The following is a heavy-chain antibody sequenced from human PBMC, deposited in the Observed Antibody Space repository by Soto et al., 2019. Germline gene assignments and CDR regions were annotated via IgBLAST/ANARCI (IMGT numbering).Heavy chain of an antibody. CDR1: GLSFSNSN. CDR3: ARDSPGWSAFDI. Sequence: GGSLRLSCAASGLSFSNSNMNWVRQAPGKGLEWVSFISHSSSTIHYADSVKGRFTISRDNAKNSLYLQMNSLRAEDTAVYYCARDSPGWSAFDIWGQGTVVTVSS. CDR2: ISHSSSTI. J-gene: IGHJ3*02. V-gene: IGHV3-48*01. D-gene: IGHD1-1*01.